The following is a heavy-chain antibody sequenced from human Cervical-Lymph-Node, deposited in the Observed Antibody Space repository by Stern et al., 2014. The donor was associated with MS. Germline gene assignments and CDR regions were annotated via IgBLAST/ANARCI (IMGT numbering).Heavy chain of an antibody. J-gene: IGHJ4*02. CDR2: IYPGDSDI. D-gene: IGHD2-21*01. Sequence: VQLMQSGAELKKPGESLKISCKTSGYNFINYWIAWVRQVPGKSLEWIGIIYPGDSDIRYSPSFQGHVTISVDKSITTAYLQWNSLKASDTAVYFCARWSVACDSWGQGALITVSS. V-gene: IGHV5-51*03. CDR3: ARWSVACDS. CDR1: GYNFINYW.